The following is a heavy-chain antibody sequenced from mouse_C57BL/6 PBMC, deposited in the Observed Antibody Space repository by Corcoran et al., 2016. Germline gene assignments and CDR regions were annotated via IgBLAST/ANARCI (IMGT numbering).Heavy chain of an antibody. Sequence: QIQLVQSGPELKKPGETVKISCKASGYTFTTYGMSWVKQAPGKGLKWMGWINTYSGVPTYADDFKGRFAFSLETSASTAYLQINNLKNEDTATYFCARVYDYDGVYYAMDYWGQGTSVIVSS. J-gene: IGHJ4*01. V-gene: IGHV9-3*01. D-gene: IGHD2-4*01. CDR2: INTYSGVP. CDR3: ARVYDYDGVYYAMDY. CDR1: GYTFTTYG.